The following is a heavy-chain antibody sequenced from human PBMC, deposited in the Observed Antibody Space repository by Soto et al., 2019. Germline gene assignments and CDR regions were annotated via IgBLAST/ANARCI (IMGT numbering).Heavy chain of an antibody. D-gene: IGHD3-10*01. CDR1: GDSLTNYY. V-gene: IGHV4-59*08. Sequence: QVQLQESGPGLVKPSETLSLTCTVSGDSLTNYYCSWFRQPPGKGLEWIGYIMYSGYSAYNLSIKRRVTRSMDTSKTQFSLMLESVTATDTAVYYCARHGFGPLHGLVDVGGQGTTVIVSS. J-gene: IGHJ6*02. CDR3: ARHGFGPLHGLVDV. CDR2: IMYSGYS.